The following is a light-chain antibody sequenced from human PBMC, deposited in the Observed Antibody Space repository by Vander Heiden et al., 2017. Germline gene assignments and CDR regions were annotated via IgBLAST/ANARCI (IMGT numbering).Light chain of an antibody. CDR2: EVS. CDR3: CSYAGSSTLGV. V-gene: IGLV2-23*02. Sequence: QSALTQPASVSGSPGQSIPISCTGISSDVGSYNLVSWYQQHPGKAPKLMIYEVSKRPSGVSNRFSGSKSGNTASLTIAGLQAEDEADYYCCSYAGSSTLGVFGGGTKLTVL. J-gene: IGLJ3*02. CDR1: SSDVGSYNL.